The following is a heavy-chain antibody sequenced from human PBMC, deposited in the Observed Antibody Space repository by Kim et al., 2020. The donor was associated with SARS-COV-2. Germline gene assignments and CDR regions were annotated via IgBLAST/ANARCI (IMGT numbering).Heavy chain of an antibody. D-gene: IGHD3-22*01. CDR1: GGSFSGYY. CDR3: ARRGYYYDGSGPDY. CDR2: INHSGST. V-gene: IGHV4-34*01. Sequence: SETLSLTCAVYGGSFSGYYWSWIRQPPGKGLEWIGEINHSGSTNYNPSLKSRVTISVDTSKNQFSLKLSSVTAADTAVYYCARRGYYYDGSGPDYWGQGT. J-gene: IGHJ4*02.